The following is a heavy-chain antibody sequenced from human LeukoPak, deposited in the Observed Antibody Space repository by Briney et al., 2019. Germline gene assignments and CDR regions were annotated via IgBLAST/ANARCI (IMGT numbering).Heavy chain of an antibody. CDR2: FDPEIAKT. CDR1: GYTLTELS. Sequence: ASVKVSCKVSGYTLTELSMHWVRQAPGKGLEWMGGFDPEIAKTLYAQKFQGRATMTGDTSTDTAYMELSSLRSDDTAVYCCARVPGAYCGGDCYSYAFDIWGQGTMVTVSS. D-gene: IGHD2-21*02. V-gene: IGHV1-24*01. J-gene: IGHJ3*02. CDR3: ARVPGAYCGGDCYSYAFDI.